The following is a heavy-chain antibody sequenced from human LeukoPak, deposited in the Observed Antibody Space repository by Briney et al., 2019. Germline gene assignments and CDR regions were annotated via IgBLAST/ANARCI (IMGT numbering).Heavy chain of an antibody. CDR1: GFTFSNYA. D-gene: IGHD2-2*01. CDR2: ISGSGSST. V-gene: IGHV3-23*01. J-gene: IGHJ4*02. Sequence: GGSLRLSCAASGFTFSNYAMSWVRQAPGKGLEWVSAISGSGSSTYYADSVKGRFTISRDNSKNTPYLQMNSLRAEDTAAYYCAKPYRDCSSTSCYFSFDYWGQGTLVTVSS. CDR3: AKPYRDCSSTSCYFSFDY.